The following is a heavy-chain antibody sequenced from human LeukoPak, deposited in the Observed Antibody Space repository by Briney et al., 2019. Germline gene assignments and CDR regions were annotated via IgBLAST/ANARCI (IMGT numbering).Heavy chain of an antibody. V-gene: IGHV3-74*01. Sequence: GGSLRLSCAASGFTFSSYWMYWVRQALGKGLVWVSRINPDGSDINYADSVKGRFTISRDNAKNTLYLQMNSLRAEDMAVYYCAKVSLSLYCTGGSCHYFDFWGQGALVTVSS. CDR1: GFTFSSYW. J-gene: IGHJ4*02. CDR2: INPDGSDI. D-gene: IGHD2-15*01. CDR3: AKVSLSLYCTGGSCHYFDF.